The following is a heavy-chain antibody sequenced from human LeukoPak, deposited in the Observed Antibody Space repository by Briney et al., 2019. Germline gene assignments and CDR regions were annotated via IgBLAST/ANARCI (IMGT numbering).Heavy chain of an antibody. V-gene: IGHV3-74*01. Sequence: DSVKGRFTISRDNAKNTLYLQMHSLRAEDTAMYYCARSRGLLWFGEFTDDWGQGTLVTVSS. J-gene: IGHJ4*02. CDR3: ARSRGLLWFGEFTDD. D-gene: IGHD3-10*01.